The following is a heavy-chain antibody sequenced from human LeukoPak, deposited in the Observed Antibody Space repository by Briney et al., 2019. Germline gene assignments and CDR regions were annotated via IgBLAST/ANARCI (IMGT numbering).Heavy chain of an antibody. V-gene: IGHV3-23*01. Sequence: SGGSLRLSCAASGFTFSSYGMSWVRQAPGKGLEWVSSLSGSGGNTYYADSVKGRFTISRDNSKNSLYLQMNSLRAEDTAVYYCAREVYGDYSAPPGYWGQGTLVTVSS. J-gene: IGHJ4*02. CDR3: AREVYGDYSAPPGY. CDR1: GFTFSSYG. CDR2: LSGSGGNT. D-gene: IGHD4-17*01.